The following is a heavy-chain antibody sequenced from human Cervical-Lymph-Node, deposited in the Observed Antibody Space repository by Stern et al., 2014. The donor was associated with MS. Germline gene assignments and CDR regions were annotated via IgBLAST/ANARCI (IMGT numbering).Heavy chain of an antibody. Sequence: DQLVESGGGVVQPGRSLRLSCAASGFTFRRYSMPWVRHAPGQGLELVALIWYDGSNPYYAASVTRRFTISRDNFKNTLYLQMNSLRAEDTAVYYCASAYSSSHYYFNYWGQGTLVTVSS. CDR2: IWYDGSNP. J-gene: IGHJ4*02. CDR3: ASAYSSSHYYFNY. CDR1: GFTFRRYS. D-gene: IGHD6-13*01. V-gene: IGHV3-33*01.